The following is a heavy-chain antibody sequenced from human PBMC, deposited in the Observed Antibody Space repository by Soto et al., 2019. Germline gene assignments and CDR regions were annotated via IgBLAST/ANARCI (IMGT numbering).Heavy chain of an antibody. J-gene: IGHJ6*02. CDR1: GGTFSNYA. Sequence: PSVKVSCKASGGTFSNYAFSWVRQAPGQGPEWMGGIIPLFGTPNYAQRFQARLTITADEYTSTAYMELSSLSSEDTAVYYCARVPSPVLRYFDWKSPRGYYSYGMDVWGQGTTVTVSS. CDR2: IIPLFGTP. V-gene: IGHV1-69*13. D-gene: IGHD3-9*01. CDR3: ARVPSPVLRYFDWKSPRGYYSYGMDV.